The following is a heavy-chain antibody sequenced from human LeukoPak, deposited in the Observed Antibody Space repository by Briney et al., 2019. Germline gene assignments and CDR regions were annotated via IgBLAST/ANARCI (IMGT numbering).Heavy chain of an antibody. Sequence: GGSLRLSCAASGFTFSSYAMHWVRQAPGKGLEWVTFIQYDGSNKYYADSVKGRFTISRDNSKNTVYLQMNSLRIEDTAVYYCARSLTMVRAYDYWGQGALVTVSS. V-gene: IGHV3-30*04. D-gene: IGHD3-10*01. J-gene: IGHJ4*02. CDR3: ARSLTMVRAYDY. CDR1: GFTFSSYA. CDR2: IQYDGSNK.